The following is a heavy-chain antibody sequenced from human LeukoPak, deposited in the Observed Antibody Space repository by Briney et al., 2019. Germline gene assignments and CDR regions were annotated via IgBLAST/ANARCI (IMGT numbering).Heavy chain of an antibody. D-gene: IGHD6-19*01. V-gene: IGHV3-30-3*01. CDR1: GFTFSSYA. Sequence: GGSLRLSCAASGFTFSSYAMHWVRQAPGKGLEWVAVISYDGSNKYYADSVKGRFTISRDNSKNTLYLQMNSLRAEDTAVYYCARDSQWLVRSVGLLDYWGQGTLVTVSS. CDR2: ISYDGSNK. CDR3: ARDSQWLVRSVGLLDY. J-gene: IGHJ4*02.